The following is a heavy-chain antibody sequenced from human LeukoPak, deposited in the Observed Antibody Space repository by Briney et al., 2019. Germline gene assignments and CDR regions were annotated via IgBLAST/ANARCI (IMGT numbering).Heavy chain of an antibody. Sequence: SGGSLRLSCAVSGITLNNYGMRWVREAPGRGREWVADLNGSGGGTNYADSVQGRFTISRDNPKNTLYLQMNILRAEDTAVYFCAKRGVVIRVFLVGFHKEAYYFDSWGQGALVTVSS. J-gene: IGHJ4*02. D-gene: IGHD3-10*01. CDR1: GITLNNYG. CDR3: AKRGVVIRVFLVGFHKEAYYFDS. V-gene: IGHV3-23*01. CDR2: LNGSGGGT.